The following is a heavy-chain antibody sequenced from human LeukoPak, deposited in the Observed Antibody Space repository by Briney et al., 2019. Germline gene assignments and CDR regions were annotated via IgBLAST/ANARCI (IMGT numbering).Heavy chain of an antibody. CDR1: GASFSSYA. D-gene: IGHD5-12*01. CDR3: AKQVALRQDYYMDV. Sequence: SVKVSCKACGASFSSYAISWVRQAPGQGLEWMGRIIPIFGTPNYAQRFQGRVTITADIVSSTAYMEVNNLTSEDTDVYFCAKQVALRQDYYMDVWGNGTTVTVSS. J-gene: IGHJ6*03. V-gene: IGHV1-69*06. CDR2: IIPIFGTP.